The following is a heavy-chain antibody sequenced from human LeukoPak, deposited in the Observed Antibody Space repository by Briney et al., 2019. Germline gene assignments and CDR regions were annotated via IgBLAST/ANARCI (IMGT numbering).Heavy chain of an antibody. CDR1: GYTFTGYY. CDR2: INPNSGGT. D-gene: IGHD3-22*01. J-gene: IGHJ4*02. Sequence: ASVKVSCKASGYTFTGYYMHWVRQAPGQGLEWMGWINPNSGGTNYAQKFQGRVTMTRDTSISTAYTELRSLRSDDTAVYYCATSITMIVSFDYWGQGTLVTVSS. CDR3: ATSITMIVSFDY. V-gene: IGHV1-2*02.